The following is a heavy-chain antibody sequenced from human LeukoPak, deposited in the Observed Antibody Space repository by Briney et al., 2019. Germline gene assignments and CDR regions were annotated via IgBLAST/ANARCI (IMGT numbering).Heavy chain of an antibody. D-gene: IGHD2-21*02. CDR3: ARFPSVTGPADY. V-gene: IGHV5-51*01. CDR1: GYSFTNYW. CDR2: IYPGDTDT. J-gene: IGHJ4*02. Sequence: PGESLKISCKGSGYSFTNYWIGWVRQKPGKGLEWMGIIYPGDTDTKYSPSFQGQVTISADKSISTAYLQWSSLKASDTAIFYCARFPSVTGPADYWAQGTLVTVSS.